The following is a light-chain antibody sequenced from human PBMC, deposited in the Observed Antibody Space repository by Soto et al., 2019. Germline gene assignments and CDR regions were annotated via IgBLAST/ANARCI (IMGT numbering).Light chain of an antibody. Sequence: QSVLTQPASVSGSPGQSITISCAGTMRDVGGYNLVSWYQQLPGRAPQLILYEVRNRPSGISFRFSGSKSGNTASLTISGLQAEDEADYYCSSFTSKSSLIFGGGTKLTVL. V-gene: IGLV2-14*01. J-gene: IGLJ2*01. CDR3: SSFTSKSSLI. CDR1: MRDVGGYNL. CDR2: EVR.